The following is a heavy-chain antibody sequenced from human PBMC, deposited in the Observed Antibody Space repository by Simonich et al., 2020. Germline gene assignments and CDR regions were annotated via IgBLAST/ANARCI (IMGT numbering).Heavy chain of an antibody. CDR2: ISSSGSTI. CDR1: GFTFSSYE. CDR3: ARDFRLQLVEIGTYYYYGMDV. J-gene: IGHJ6*02. D-gene: IGHD6-6*01. Sequence: EVQLVGSGGGLVQPGGSLRLYCAASGFTFSSYEMNWVRQAPGKGLEWVSYISSSGSTIYYADSVKGRLTISRDNAKNSLYRKMNSLRAEETAVYYCARDFRLQLVEIGTYYYYGMDVWGQGTTVTVSS. V-gene: IGHV3-48*03.